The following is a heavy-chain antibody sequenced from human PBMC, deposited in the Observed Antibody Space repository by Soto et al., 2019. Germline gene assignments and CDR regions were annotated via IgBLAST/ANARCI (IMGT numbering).Heavy chain of an antibody. CDR3: ARAPYSNGWYRFDL. D-gene: IGHD6-19*01. CDR1: GFTFSGYW. J-gene: IGHJ4*02. CDR2: IKHDGSVQ. V-gene: IGHV3-7*03. Sequence: QLVESGGGLVQPGGSLRISCEASGFTFSGYWMSWVRQAPGKGLEWVADIKHDGSVQYYVDSVKGRFTISRDNAKKLLYLQMNGLRAEDTALYYCARAPYSNGWYRFDLWGQGTLVTVSS.